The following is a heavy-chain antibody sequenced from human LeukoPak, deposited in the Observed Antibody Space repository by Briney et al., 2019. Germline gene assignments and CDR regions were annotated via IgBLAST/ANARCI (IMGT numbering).Heavy chain of an antibody. D-gene: IGHD3-22*01. CDR3: ARSPYYYDSSGYYPDY. CDR2: YYCDGSST. CDR1: VFTFRRYR. V-gene: IGHV3-74*01. J-gene: IGHJ4*02. Sequence: GGPLRLSCAASVFTFRRYRMHWVPHATGKGLVGLSRYYCDGSSTSYADSVKGRFTISRDNAKNTLYLQMNSLRAEDTAVYYCARSPYYYDSSGYYPDYWGQGTLVTVSS.